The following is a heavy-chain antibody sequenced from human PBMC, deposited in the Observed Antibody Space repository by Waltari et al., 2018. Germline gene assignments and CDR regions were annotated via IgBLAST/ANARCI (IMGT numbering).Heavy chain of an antibody. CDR3: AKGSGWNHFDY. J-gene: IGHJ4*02. CDR1: GFTFSSSA. V-gene: IGHV3-23*03. CDR2: ICSGGST. D-gene: IGHD1-1*01. Sequence: EVQLLESGGGLVQPGGSLRLSCAASGFTFSSSAVSWVRQAPGQGLVWGSVICSGGSTYHAASVKGRFTISRDNSKNTLYLKMNSLRAEDTAVYYCAKGSGWNHFDYWGQGTLVTVSS.